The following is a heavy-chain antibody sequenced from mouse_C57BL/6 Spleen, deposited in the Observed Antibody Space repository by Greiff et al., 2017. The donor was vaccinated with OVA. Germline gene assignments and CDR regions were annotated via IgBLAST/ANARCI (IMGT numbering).Heavy chain of an antibody. J-gene: IGHJ4*01. CDR2: IRSNGST. CDR1: GFSLTSYD. CDR3: AGVDYYGSSYDAMDY. D-gene: IGHD1-1*01. Sequence: QVQLKESGPGLVTPSHSLSITCTVSGFSLTSYDVHWVRQPPGKSLEWLGVIRSNGSTTYNSALKSRMSIFKDNSTSQVILKMNSLQTDDRVMYDGAGVDYYGSSYDAMDYWGQGTSVTVSS. V-gene: IGHV2-6*02.